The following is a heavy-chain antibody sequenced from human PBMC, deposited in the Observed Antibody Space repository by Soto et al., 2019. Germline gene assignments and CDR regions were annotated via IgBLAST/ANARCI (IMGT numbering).Heavy chain of an antibody. V-gene: IGHV3-23*01. CDR3: ALAAAAFFDYYYYYMDV. Sequence: GGSLRLSCTASGFTFSSYAMSWVRQAPGKGLEWVSAISGSGGSTYYADSVKGRFTISRDNSKNTLYLQMNSLRAEDTAVYYCALAAAAFFDYYYYYMDVWGKGTTVTVSS. CDR2: ISGSGGST. D-gene: IGHD6-13*01. J-gene: IGHJ6*03. CDR1: GFTFSSYA.